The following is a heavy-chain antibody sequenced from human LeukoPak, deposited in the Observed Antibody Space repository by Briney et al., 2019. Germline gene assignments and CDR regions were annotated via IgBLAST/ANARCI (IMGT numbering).Heavy chain of an antibody. V-gene: IGHV3-30*02. CDR3: AREVSTQAIHGFDP. D-gene: IGHD2-21*01. CDR1: GFTFSSYG. CDR2: IRYDGSNK. Sequence: GGSLRLSCAASGFTFSSYGMHWVRQAPGKGLEWVAFIRYDGSNKYYADSVKGRFTISRDNSKNTLYLQMNIPRLEDTAVYYCAREVSTQAIHGFDPWGQGTLVTVSS. J-gene: IGHJ5*02.